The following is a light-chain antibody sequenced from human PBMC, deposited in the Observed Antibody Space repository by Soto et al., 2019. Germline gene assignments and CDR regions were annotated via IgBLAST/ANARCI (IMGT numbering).Light chain of an antibody. Sequence: QSVLTQPASVSGSPGQSITISCTGTSSDVGGYNYVSWYQQHPGKAPKLMIYEVSNRPSGVSNRFSGSKSGNTASLTISGLHPEDEADDYCSSYTSSSIDDVFGTGTKLTVL. V-gene: IGLV2-14*01. J-gene: IGLJ1*01. CDR1: SSDVGGYNY. CDR3: SSYTSSSIDDV. CDR2: EVS.